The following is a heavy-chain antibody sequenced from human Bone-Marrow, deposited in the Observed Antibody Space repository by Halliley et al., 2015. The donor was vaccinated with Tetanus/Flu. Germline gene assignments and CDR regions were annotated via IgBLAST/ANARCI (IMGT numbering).Heavy chain of an antibody. Sequence: SLRLSCAASGFTFSNYWMHWVRQAPGQGLVWVSRIDTDGSHTSYADSVKGRFTISRDNAKNTLYLQMNSLGAEDTAVYYCASFLYDSRGKWGQGTLVTVSS. V-gene: IGHV3-74*01. CDR2: IDTDGSHT. J-gene: IGHJ4*02. CDR3: ASFLYDSRGK. CDR1: GFTFSNYW. D-gene: IGHD3-22*01.